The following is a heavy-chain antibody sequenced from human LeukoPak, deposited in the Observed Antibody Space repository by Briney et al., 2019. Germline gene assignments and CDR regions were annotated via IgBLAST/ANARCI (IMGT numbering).Heavy chain of an antibody. CDR3: ARLGYDSSGYYYRYYYYYMDV. J-gene: IGHJ6*03. CDR2: IYYSGST. CDR1: GGSISSSSYY. V-gene: IGHV4-39*01. D-gene: IGHD3-22*01. Sequence: SETLSLTCTVSGGSISSSSYYWGWIRQPPGKGLEWIGSIYYSGSTYYNPSLKSRVTISVDTSKNQFSLKLSSVTAADTAVYYCARLGYDSSGYYYRYYYYYMDVWGKGTTVTISS.